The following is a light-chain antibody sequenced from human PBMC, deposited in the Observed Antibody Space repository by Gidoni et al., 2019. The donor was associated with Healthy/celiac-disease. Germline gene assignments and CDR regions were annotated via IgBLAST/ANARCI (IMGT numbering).Light chain of an antibody. Sequence: SYELTQPPFVFVSPGQTASITCSGDKLGDKYACWYQQKPGQSPVLVVYQDSNRPSGIPERFSGSNSGNTATLTISGTQAMDEADYYCQAWDSSTEVFGGGTKLTVL. J-gene: IGLJ2*01. CDR2: QDS. CDR1: KLGDKY. V-gene: IGLV3-1*01. CDR3: QAWDSSTEV.